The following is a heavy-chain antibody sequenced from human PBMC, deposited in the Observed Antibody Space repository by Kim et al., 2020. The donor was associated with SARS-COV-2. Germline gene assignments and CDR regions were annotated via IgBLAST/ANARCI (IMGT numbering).Heavy chain of an antibody. CDR1: GCSISSGGYY. CDR2: IYYRGST. J-gene: IGHJ3*02. V-gene: IGHV4-31*01. Sequence: SETLSLTCTVSGCSISSGGYYWSWIRQHPGKGLEWRGYIYYRGSTYYNPSLKGPVTISVDTSKNQFSLKRRSVTAADTAVYYCARAPNVWGIAISAFDIWGQGTTVTVSS. CDR3: ARAPNVWGIAISAFDI. D-gene: IGHD2-21*01.